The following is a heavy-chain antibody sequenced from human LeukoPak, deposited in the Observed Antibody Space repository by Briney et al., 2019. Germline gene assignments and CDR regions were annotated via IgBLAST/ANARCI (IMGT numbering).Heavy chain of an antibody. CDR2: INGRGSET. D-gene: IGHD2-15*01. Sequence: GGSLRLSCAASGFMFPNRWMTWVRQAPGKGLEWVANINGRGSETYYADYVKGRFTISRDNTKKSLFLQLNSLSVEDTAMYYCAKDYSFANFNWGQGTLVTVSS. J-gene: IGHJ4*02. CDR3: AKDYSFANFN. CDR1: GFMFPNRW. V-gene: IGHV3-7*01.